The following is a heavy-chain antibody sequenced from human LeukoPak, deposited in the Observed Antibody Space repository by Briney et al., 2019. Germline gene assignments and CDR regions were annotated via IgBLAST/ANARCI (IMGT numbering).Heavy chain of an antibody. CDR1: GGSISSSSYY. V-gene: IGHV4-39*07. CDR3: ARGRMVRGVITKRFFDY. CDR2: IYYSGST. Sequence: PSETLSLTCTVSGGSISSSSYYWGWIRQPPGKGLEWIGSIYYSGSTYYNPSLKSRVTISVDTSKNQFSLKLSSVTAADTAVYYCARGRMVRGVITKRFFDYWGQGTLVTVSS. J-gene: IGHJ4*02. D-gene: IGHD3-10*01.